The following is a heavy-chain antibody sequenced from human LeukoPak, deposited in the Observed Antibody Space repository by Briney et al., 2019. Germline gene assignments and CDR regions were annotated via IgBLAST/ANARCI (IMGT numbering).Heavy chain of an antibody. V-gene: IGHV3-33*01. CDR2: IWYDGSNK. J-gene: IGHJ4*02. CDR1: GFTFSSHG. D-gene: IGHD1-26*01. Sequence: PGGSLRLSCAASGFTFSSHGMHWVRQAPGKGLEWVAVIWYDGSNKYYADSVKGRFTISRDNSKNTLYLQMNSLRAEDTAVYYCARDSGASGSYIDYWGQGTLVTVSS. CDR3: ARDSGASGSYIDY.